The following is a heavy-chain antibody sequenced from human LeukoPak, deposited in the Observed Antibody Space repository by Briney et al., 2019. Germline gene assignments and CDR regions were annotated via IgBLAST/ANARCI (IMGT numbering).Heavy chain of an antibody. CDR1: GGTFSIYA. J-gene: IGHJ3*02. Sequence: SVKVSCKASGGTFSIYAISWVRQAPGQGLEWMGGIIPIFGTANYAQKFQGRVTITADESTSTAYMELSSLRSEDTAVYYCARGQKEQWLVGRGCAFDIWGQGTMVTVSS. CDR3: ARGQKEQWLVGRGCAFDI. CDR2: IIPIFGTA. D-gene: IGHD6-19*01. V-gene: IGHV1-69*13.